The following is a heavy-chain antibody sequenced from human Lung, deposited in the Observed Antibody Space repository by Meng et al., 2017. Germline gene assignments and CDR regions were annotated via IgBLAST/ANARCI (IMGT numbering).Heavy chain of an antibody. D-gene: IGHD1-7*01. J-gene: IGHJ4*02. CDR1: GDSISSDIW. V-gene: IGHV4-4*02. Sequence: QVQLQESGPGLVKPSGTLSLPCTFSGDSISSDIWWSWVRQPPGKGLEWIGEVYHRGDTNYNPSLKSRVDISVDKSKNQFYLSLFSVTAADTAVYYCGRDQGRELINHWGQGTLVTVSS. CDR3: GRDQGRELINH. CDR2: VYHRGDT.